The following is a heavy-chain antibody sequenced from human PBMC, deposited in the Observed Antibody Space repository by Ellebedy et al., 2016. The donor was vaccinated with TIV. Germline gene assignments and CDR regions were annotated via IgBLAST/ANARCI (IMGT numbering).Heavy chain of an antibody. J-gene: IGHJ5*02. D-gene: IGHD3-10*01. CDR3: AIYKSGHWLDP. Sequence: MPSETLSLTCSVSGGSIGTTDYYRTWIRQPPGEGLEWIGYIYHTGSAYYNPSRKSRVAISVDTSNNQFSLTLSSVTAADTAMYYCAIYKSGHWLDPWGQGTLVTVSS. V-gene: IGHV4-30-4*01. CDR2: IYHTGSA. CDR1: GGSIGTTDYY.